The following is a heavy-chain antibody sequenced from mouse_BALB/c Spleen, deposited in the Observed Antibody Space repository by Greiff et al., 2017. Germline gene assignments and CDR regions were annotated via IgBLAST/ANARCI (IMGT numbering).Heavy chain of an antibody. J-gene: IGHJ2*01. Sequence: DVQLVESGGGLVQPGGSLKLSCAASGFTFSSYGMSWVRQTPDKRLELVATINSNGGSTYYPDSVKGRFTISRDNAKNTLYLQMSSLKSEDTAMYYCARDQGYYRYDHYFDYWGQGTTLTVSS. CDR3: ARDQGYYRYDHYFDY. D-gene: IGHD2-14*01. CDR2: INSNGGST. CDR1: GFTFSSYG. V-gene: IGHV5-6-3*01.